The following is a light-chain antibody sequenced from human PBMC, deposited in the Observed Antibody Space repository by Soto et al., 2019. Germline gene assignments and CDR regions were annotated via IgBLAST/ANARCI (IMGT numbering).Light chain of an antibody. J-gene: IGLJ3*02. Sequence: QSVLTQPPSVSGAPGQSVTISCTGTSSDLGACYDVHWYQQLPGTAPKMVIFDDSNRPSGVPERFSGSKSGTSASLAITGRQAEEEADDYYYASDYGLSAMVFGRGTKLTVL. V-gene: IGLV1-40*01. CDR2: DDS. CDR3: YASDYGLSAMV. CDR1: SSDLGACYD.